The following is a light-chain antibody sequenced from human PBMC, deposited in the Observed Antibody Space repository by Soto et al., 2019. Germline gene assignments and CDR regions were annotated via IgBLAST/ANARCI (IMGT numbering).Light chain of an antibody. J-gene: IGKJ2*01. V-gene: IGKV3-15*01. CDR2: AAS. CDR1: QSVSTD. Sequence: EIVLTQSPATLFLSPGERPTLSSRASQSVSTDLAWYQQKPGQAPRLLIYAASTGATGIPARFSGSGSGTEFTLTISSLQSEDFAIFYCQQYNKSPYTFGQGTKLEIK. CDR3: QQYNKSPYT.